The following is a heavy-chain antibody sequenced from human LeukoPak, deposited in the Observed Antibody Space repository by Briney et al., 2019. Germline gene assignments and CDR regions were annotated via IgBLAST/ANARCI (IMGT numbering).Heavy chain of an antibody. CDR2: IYHSGST. Sequence: SQTLSLTCAVSGGSISSGGYSWSWIRQPPGKGLEWIGYIYHSGSTYYNPSLKSRVTISVDRSKNQFSLKLSSMTAADTAVYYCARDGLRLGELSLNWGQGTLVTVSS. J-gene: IGHJ4*02. CDR3: ARDGLRLGELSLN. CDR1: GGSISSGGYS. D-gene: IGHD3-16*02. V-gene: IGHV4-30-2*01.